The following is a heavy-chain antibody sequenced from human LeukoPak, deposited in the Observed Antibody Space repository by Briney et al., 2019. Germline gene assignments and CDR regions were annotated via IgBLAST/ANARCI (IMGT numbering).Heavy chain of an antibody. V-gene: IGHV4-30-4*01. D-gene: IGHD6-19*01. CDR1: GGSISSGGYY. CDR3: ARAGLAGEFDY. J-gene: IGHJ4*02. Sequence: SETLSLTCTVSGGSISSGGYYWSWIRQPPGKGLEWIGYIYYSGSTYYNPSLKSRVTISVDTSKNQFSLKLSSVTAADTAVYYCARAGLAGEFDYWGQGTLVTVSS. CDR2: IYYSGST.